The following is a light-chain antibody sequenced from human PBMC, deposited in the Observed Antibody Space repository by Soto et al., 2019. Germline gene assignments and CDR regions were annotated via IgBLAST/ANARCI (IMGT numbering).Light chain of an antibody. CDR3: QQYNNWPIT. CDR1: QSVSSN. Sequence: EIVMAQSPATLPVSPGERATLSCRASQSVSSNLAWYQQKPGQAPRLLIYGASTRATGIPARFSGSGSGTEFTLTINSLQSEDFAVYYCQQYNNWPITFGQGTKVDI. V-gene: IGKV3-15*01. J-gene: IGKJ1*01. CDR2: GAS.